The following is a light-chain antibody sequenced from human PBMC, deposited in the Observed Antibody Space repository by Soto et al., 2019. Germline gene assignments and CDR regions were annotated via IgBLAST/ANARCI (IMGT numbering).Light chain of an antibody. Sequence: QSALTQPASMSGSPVQSITISCTGTSSDIGGYKHVSWYQQRPGRAPKVLIYDVRIRPSVVSNRFSGSKSGDTASLTISGLQAEDDAVYCCASKTTSSTVLFGGGTKLTVL. CDR1: SSDIGGYKH. V-gene: IGLV2-14*03. CDR3: ASKTTSSTVL. CDR2: DVR. J-gene: IGLJ2*01.